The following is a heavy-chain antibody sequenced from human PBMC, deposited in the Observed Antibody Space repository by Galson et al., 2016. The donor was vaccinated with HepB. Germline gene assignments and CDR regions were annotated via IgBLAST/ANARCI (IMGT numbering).Heavy chain of an antibody. V-gene: IGHV1-69*06. CDR1: GGTLSNCH. D-gene: IGHD5-12*01. CDR3: SRGGGYSDYDDGREWLDDGYFDC. Sequence: SVKVSCKASGGTLSNCHINWVRQAPGQGPEWMGGLMPTLGTANYAQQFQGRVTMTADKSTNTAYMELSSLTSEDTAMYYCSRGGGYSDYDDGREWLDDGYFDCWGQGTLVTVSS. CDR2: LMPTLGTA. J-gene: IGHJ4*02.